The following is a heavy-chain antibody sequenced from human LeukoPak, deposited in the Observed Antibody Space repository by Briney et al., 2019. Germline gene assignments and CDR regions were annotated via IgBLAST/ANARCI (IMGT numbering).Heavy chain of an antibody. CDR2: ISGSGGST. CDR3: AKGLHGGVGYGVDV. V-gene: IGHV3-23*01. CDR1: GFTFSSYA. Sequence: GGSLRLSCAASGFTFSSYAMSWVRQAPGKGLEWFSAISGSGGSTYYADSVKGRFTISRDNSKNTLYLQMKNLRVEHTAVYYCAKGLHGGVGYGVDVWGQGTTVSVSS. J-gene: IGHJ6*02. D-gene: IGHD3-16*01.